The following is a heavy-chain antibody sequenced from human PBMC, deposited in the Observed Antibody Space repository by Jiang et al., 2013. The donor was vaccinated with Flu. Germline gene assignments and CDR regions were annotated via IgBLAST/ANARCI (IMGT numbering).Heavy chain of an antibody. CDR2: PEDGET. CDR3: ATPLRYDARLDY. D-gene: IGHD3-9*01. J-gene: IGHJ4*02. Sequence: PEDGETIYAQKFQGRVTMTEDTSTDTAYMELSSLRSEDTAVYYCATPLRYDARLDYWGQGTLVTVSS. V-gene: IGHV1-24*01.